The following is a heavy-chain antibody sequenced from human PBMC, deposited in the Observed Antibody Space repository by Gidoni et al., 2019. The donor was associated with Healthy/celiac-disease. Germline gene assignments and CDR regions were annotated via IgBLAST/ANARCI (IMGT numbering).Heavy chain of an antibody. D-gene: IGHD3-3*01. CDR1: GGSISSYY. CDR3: ARAVPFGVVMGVAFDI. Sequence: QVQLQESGPGLVKPSETLSLTCTDSGGSISSYYWSWIRQPPGKGLEWIGYIYYSGSTNYNPSLKSRVTISVDTSKTQFSLKLSSVTAADTSVYYCARAVPFGVVMGVAFDIWGQGTMVTVSS. V-gene: IGHV4-59*01. J-gene: IGHJ3*02. CDR2: IYYSGST.